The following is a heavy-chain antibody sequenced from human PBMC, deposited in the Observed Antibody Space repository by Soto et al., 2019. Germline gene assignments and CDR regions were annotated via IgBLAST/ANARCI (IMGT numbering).Heavy chain of an antibody. CDR3: AKQGGIQIWYGYFDY. J-gene: IGHJ4*02. D-gene: IGHD5-18*01. CDR1: GFTFTSYA. CDR2: ISGSVGST. Sequence: EVQLVESGGGLVQPGGSLRLSCAASGFTFTSYAMSWVRQAPGKGLEWVSGISGSVGSTYYADSVKGRFTISRDNSKNTLYLQMNSLRAEDTAVYYCAKQGGIQIWYGYFDYWGQGTLVTVSS. V-gene: IGHV3-23*04.